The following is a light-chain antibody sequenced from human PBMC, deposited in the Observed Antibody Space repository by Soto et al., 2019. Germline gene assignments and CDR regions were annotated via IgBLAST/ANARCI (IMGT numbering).Light chain of an antibody. V-gene: IGLV2-18*02. J-gene: IGLJ1*01. CDR3: SSYTSTSTYV. CDR2: DVS. Sequence: QSVLTQPPSVSGSPGQSVAISCTGTSSDVGTYNRVSWYQQPPGTAPRLMIYDVSNRPSGVPDRFSGSKSGNTASLTISGLQAEDEADHYCSSYTSTSTYVFGTGTKLTVL. CDR1: SSDVGTYNR.